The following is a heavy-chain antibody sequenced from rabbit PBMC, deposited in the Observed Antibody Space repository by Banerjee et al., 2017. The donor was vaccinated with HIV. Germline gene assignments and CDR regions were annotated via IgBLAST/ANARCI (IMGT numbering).Heavy chain of an antibody. CDR1: GFSFSSSYY. CDR3: ARGLTAGYAGYGYAFDP. V-gene: IGHV1S40*01. D-gene: IGHD7-1*01. J-gene: IGHJ2*01. Sequence: QSLEESGGDLVKPGASLTLTCTASGFSFSSSYYMCWVRQAPGKGLEWIACIYAGSSGSTYYASWAKGRVTISKSSSTTVTLQMTSLTAADTATYFCARGLTAGYAGYGYAFDPRGPGTLVTVS. CDR2: IYAGSSGST.